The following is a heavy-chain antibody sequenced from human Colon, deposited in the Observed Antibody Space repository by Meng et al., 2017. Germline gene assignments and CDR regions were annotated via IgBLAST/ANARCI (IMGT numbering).Heavy chain of an antibody. CDR3: VKSRTTEITKYYFDH. D-gene: IGHD4-17*01. Sequence: SPKISGAASGFNFSDYYMTWIRQAPGKGLEWLSYISSSGDAIYYADSVKGRFTMSRDNAKNTLYLQMNSLRDEDTAIYYCVKSRTTEITKYYFDHWGQGTLVTVSS. CDR2: ISSSGDAI. CDR1: GFNFSDYY. J-gene: IGHJ4*02. V-gene: IGHV3-11*01.